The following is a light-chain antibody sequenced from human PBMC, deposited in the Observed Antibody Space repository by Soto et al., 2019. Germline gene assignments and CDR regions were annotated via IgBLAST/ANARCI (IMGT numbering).Light chain of an antibody. CDR2: DVS. CDR1: SSDVGGYNC. V-gene: IGLV2-11*01. Sequence: HSALTQPRSVSGSPGQSVTISCTGTSSDVGGYNCVSWYQQHPGKAPKLMIYDVSKRPSGVPDRFSASKSGNTASLTISGLQAEDEADYYCCSYAGSYTVIFGGGTKLTVL. CDR3: CSYAGSYTVI. J-gene: IGLJ2*01.